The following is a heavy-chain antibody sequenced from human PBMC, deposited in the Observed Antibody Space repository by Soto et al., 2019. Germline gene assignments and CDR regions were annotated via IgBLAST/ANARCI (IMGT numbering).Heavy chain of an antibody. Sequence: EVQLVESGGALVQPGGSLRLSCAASGFTFSSYWMSWVRQAPGKGLEWVANIKQAGSEKYYVDSVKGRVTISRDNANNPLYLQMNSLRAEDTAVYYCARERFGDAFDIWGRGTMVTVSS. CDR2: IKQAGSEK. J-gene: IGHJ3*02. CDR3: ARERFGDAFDI. CDR1: GFTFSSYW. D-gene: IGHD3-10*01. V-gene: IGHV3-7*04.